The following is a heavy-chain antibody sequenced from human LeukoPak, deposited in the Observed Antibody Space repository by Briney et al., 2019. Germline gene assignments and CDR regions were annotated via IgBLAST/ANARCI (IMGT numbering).Heavy chain of an antibody. CDR1: GGTFSIYA. V-gene: IGHV1-3*01. Sequence: ASVTVSFTASGGTFSIYAISWVRQAPGQGLEWMGWINAGNGNTKYSQKFQGRVTITRDTSASTAYMELSSLRSEDTAMYYCASYDILTGYYNYWGQGTLVTVSS. CDR2: INAGNGNT. D-gene: IGHD3-9*01. CDR3: ASYDILTGYYNY. J-gene: IGHJ4*02.